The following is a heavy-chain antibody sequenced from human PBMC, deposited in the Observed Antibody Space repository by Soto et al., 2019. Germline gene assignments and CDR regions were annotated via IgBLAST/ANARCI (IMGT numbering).Heavy chain of an antibody. CDR2: ISGYNGNT. J-gene: IGHJ6*02. CDR3: ARDVFCGGAPACPDMDV. D-gene: IGHD2-21*01. Sequence: ASVKVSCKASGYTFSGYSITCVRQAPGQVLEWMGRISGYNGNTNYARTLRGRLTLTTDTSTSTAYMELRSLTSDDTAVYYCARDVFCGGAPACPDMDVWGQGTTVTVSS. CDR1: GYTFSGYS. V-gene: IGHV1-18*04.